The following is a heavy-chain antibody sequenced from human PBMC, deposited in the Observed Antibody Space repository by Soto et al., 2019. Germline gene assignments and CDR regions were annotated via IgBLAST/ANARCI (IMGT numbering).Heavy chain of an antibody. V-gene: IGHV1-3*01. CDR3: ASARAPAVLPYFDWFLDI. CDR1: GYTFTSYA. CDR2: INAGNGNT. Sequence: ASVKVSCKASGYTFTSYAMHCVRQAPGQRLEWMGWINAGNGNTKYSQKFQGRVTITRDTSASTAYMELSSLRSEDTAVYYCASARAPAVLPYFDWFLDIWGQGTMVTVSS. J-gene: IGHJ3*02. D-gene: IGHD3-9*01.